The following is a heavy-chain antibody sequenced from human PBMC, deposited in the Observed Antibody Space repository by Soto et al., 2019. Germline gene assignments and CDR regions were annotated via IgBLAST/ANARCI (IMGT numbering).Heavy chain of an antibody. CDR3: AREGDYCTNGVCCFDD. CDR1: GFTFSSYG. Sequence: GGSLRLSCAASGFTFSSYGMHWVRQAPGKGLEWVAVIRYDGSNKYYADSVKGRFTISRDNSKNTLYLQMNSLRTEDTAVYYCAREGDYCTNGVCCFDDWGQGTLVTVSS. D-gene: IGHD2-8*01. CDR2: IRYDGSNK. V-gene: IGHV3-33*01. J-gene: IGHJ4*02.